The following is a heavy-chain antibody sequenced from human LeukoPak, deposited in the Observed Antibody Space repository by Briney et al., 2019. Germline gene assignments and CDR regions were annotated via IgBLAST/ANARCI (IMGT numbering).Heavy chain of an antibody. D-gene: IGHD6-13*01. J-gene: IGHJ1*01. CDR1: GYTFTGYY. CDR2: INPNSGGT. V-gene: IGHV1-2*02. Sequence: ASVKVSCKASGYTFTGYYMHWVRQAPGQGLEWMGWINPNSGGTNYAQKFQGRVTMTRDTSISTAYMELSRLRSDDTAVYYCARHRIAAAGGYFQHWGQGTLVTVSS. CDR3: ARHRIAAAGGYFQH.